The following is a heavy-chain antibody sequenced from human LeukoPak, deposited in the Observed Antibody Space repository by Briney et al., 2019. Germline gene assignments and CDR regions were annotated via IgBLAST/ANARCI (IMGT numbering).Heavy chain of an antibody. D-gene: IGHD6-19*01. J-gene: IGHJ4*02. CDR1: GYTFTSYG. CDR2: ISAYNGNT. Sequence: GASVKVSCKASGYTFTSYGISWVRQAPGQGLEWMGWISAYNGNTNYAQKLQGRVTMTTDTSTSTAYMELRSLRSDDTAVYYCARDVSEQWLVLDRLDYWGQGTLVTVSS. V-gene: IGHV1-18*01. CDR3: ARDVSEQWLVLDRLDY.